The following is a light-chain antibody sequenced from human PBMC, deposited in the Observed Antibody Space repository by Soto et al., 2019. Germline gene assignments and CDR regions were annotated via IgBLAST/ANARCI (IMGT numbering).Light chain of an antibody. J-gene: IGLJ2*01. Sequence: QSALTQPPSASGSPGQSVTISCTGTSSDVGNYNYVSWYQQHPGKAPKLMIYEVTKRPSGVPDRFSGSKSGNTASLTVSGLQAEDEANYYCSSYAGVNSYVVFGGGTKLTVL. CDR2: EVT. CDR1: SSDVGNYNY. CDR3: SSYAGVNSYVV. V-gene: IGLV2-8*01.